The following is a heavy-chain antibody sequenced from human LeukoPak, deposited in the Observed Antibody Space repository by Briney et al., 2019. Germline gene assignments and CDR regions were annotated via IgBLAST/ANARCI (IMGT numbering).Heavy chain of an antibody. CDR1: GFTFDDYG. CDR3: ARALSGYDSSGYWAGPARYYFDY. J-gene: IGHJ4*02. CDR2: INRNGGST. Sequence: PGGSLRLSCAASGFTFDDYGMSWVRQAPGKGLEWVSGINRNGGSTGYADSVKGRFTISRDNAKNSLYLQMNSLRAEDTALYYCARALSGYDSSGYWAGPARYYFDYWGQGTLVTVSS. D-gene: IGHD3-22*01. V-gene: IGHV3-20*04.